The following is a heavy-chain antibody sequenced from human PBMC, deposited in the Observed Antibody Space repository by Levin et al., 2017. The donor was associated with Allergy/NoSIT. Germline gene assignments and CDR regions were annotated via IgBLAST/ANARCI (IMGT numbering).Heavy chain of an antibody. CDR2: IYNSGST. J-gene: IGHJ4*02. CDR1: GGSISSSISY. V-gene: IGHV4-39*01. D-gene: IGHD3-9*01. CDR3: ARQCYDILTGYYDFDY. Sequence: SETLSLTCTVSGGSISSSISYWGWIRQAPGKGLEWIGSIYNSGSTYYNPSLKSRVTTSVDTSKNQFSLKLSSVTAADTAVYYCARQCYDILTGYYDFDYWGQGTLVTVSS.